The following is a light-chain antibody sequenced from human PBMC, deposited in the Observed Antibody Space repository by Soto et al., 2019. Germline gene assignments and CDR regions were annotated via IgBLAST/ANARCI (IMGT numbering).Light chain of an antibody. CDR2: GAS. V-gene: IGKV3-15*01. CDR1: ETVATN. Sequence: EVVMTQSPATLSASPGERATLSCWASETVATNLAWYQQKPGQAPRLLISGASTRAAGISDRFRGSGSGTEFTLTISSLQSEDFAIYYCQQYNTWPITFGQGTRLEIK. J-gene: IGKJ5*01. CDR3: QQYNTWPIT.